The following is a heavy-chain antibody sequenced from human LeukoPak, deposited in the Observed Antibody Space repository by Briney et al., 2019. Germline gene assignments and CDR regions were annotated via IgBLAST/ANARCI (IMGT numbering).Heavy chain of an antibody. CDR2: IKHSGST. CDR3: ARGKTIFGVVIGYYYGMDV. D-gene: IGHD3-3*01. J-gene: IGHJ6*02. CDR1: GGSFSGYY. Sequence: SETLSLTCAVYGGSFSGYYWSWIRQPPGKGLEWIGEIKHSGSTNYNPSIKSRVTISVDTSKNQFSLKLSSVTAADTAVYYCARGKTIFGVVIGYYYGMDVWGQGTTVTVSS. V-gene: IGHV4-34*01.